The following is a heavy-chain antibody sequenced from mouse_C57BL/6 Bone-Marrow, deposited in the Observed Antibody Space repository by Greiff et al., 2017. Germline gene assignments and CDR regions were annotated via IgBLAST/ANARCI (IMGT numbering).Heavy chain of an antibody. J-gene: IGHJ3*01. CDR3: SSGLIAY. CDR1: GYTFTDYN. D-gene: IGHD3-1*01. CDR2: INPNNGGT. V-gene: IGHV1-18*01. Sequence: VQLQQSGPELVKPGASVKIPCKASGYTFTDYNMDWVKQSHGKSLEWIGDINPNNGGTIYNEKFKGKATLTVEKSSSTAYMELRSLTSEDSAVCCYSSGLIAYWGQGTLVTVSA.